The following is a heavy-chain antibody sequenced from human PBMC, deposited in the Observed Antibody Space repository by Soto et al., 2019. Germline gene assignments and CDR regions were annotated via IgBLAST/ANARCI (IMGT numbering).Heavy chain of an antibody. Sequence: TLSLTCTVSGGSISSGDYYWSWVRQSPVRGLEWIGYIYYTGSTYYNPSLKSRVTISVDTSKNQFSLRLSSVTAADTARYYCARDPMPDYYYYGMDVWGQGTTVNVSS. D-gene: IGHD3-16*01. V-gene: IGHV4-30-4*01. CDR3: ARDPMPDYYYYGMDV. CDR1: GGSISSGDYY. J-gene: IGHJ6*02. CDR2: IYYTGST.